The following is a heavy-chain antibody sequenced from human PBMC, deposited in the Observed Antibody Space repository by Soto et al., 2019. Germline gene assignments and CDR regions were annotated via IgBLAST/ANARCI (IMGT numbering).Heavy chain of an antibody. CDR3: ARANIYYDSSGYRKDAFDI. CDR2: INPTGGST. J-gene: IGHJ3*02. D-gene: IGHD3-22*01. CDR1: GYTFTSYY. Sequence: ASVKVSCKASGYTFTSYYMHWVRQAPGQGLQWMGIINPTGGSTSYAQKFQGRVTMTSDTSTSTVYMELSRLISEDTAVYYCARANIYYDSSGYRKDAFDIWGQGTKVTGSS. V-gene: IGHV1-46*01.